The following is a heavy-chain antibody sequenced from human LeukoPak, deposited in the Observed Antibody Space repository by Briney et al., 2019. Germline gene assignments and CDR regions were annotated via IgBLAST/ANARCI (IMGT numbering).Heavy chain of an antibody. V-gene: IGHV4-34*01. J-gene: IGHJ4*02. CDR1: GGAFSNYF. CDR2: INDSGST. D-gene: IGHD2-2*01. CDR3: ARGQYCSTTTCYSARRYFDF. Sequence: SETLPLTCAVSGGAFSNYFWTWIRQPPGKGLEWIAEINDSGSTNSNSSLRSRVAISLDTSKNQFSLRLPSVTAADTAVYYCARGQYCSTTTCYSARRYFDFWGQGTLVTVSS.